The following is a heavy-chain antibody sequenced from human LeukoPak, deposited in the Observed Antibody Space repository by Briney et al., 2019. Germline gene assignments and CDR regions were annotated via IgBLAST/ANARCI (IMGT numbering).Heavy chain of an antibody. CDR3: ARDPDIVVVTAPYSYYYMDV. V-gene: IGHV1-2*02. D-gene: IGHD2-21*02. CDR2: INPNSGGT. CDR1: GYTLTGYY. J-gene: IGHJ6*03. Sequence: GASVKVSCKASGYTLTGYYLHWVRQAPGQGLEWMGWINPNSGGTNYAQKFQGRVTMTTDTSASTAYMELRSLRSDDTAVYYCARDPDIVVVTAPYSYYYMDVWGKGTTVTISS.